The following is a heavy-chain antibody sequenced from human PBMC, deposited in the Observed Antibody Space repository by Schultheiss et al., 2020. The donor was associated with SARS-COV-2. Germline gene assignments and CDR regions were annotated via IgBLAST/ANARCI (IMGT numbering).Heavy chain of an antibody. Sequence: SQTLSLTCAVYGGSFSGYYWSWIRQPPGKGLEWIGEINHSGSTNYNPSLKSRVTISVDTSKNQFSLKLSSVTAADTAVYYCARDLGGSGYNAFDIWGQGTMVTVSS. CDR1: GGSFSGYY. D-gene: IGHD3-22*01. J-gene: IGHJ3*02. CDR2: INHSGST. V-gene: IGHV4-34*09. CDR3: ARDLGGSGYNAFDI.